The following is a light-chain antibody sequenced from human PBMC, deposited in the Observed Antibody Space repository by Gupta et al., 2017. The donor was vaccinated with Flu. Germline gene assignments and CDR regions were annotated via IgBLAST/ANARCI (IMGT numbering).Light chain of an antibody. J-gene: IGLJ1*01. Sequence: QSALPQPASASGSPGESITISCTGSSSDVGSYNYVSWYQQHPDTAPKLMIYEVSNRPSGVSNRFSGSKSGDTASLTISGLQAEDEADYYYSSYSSTNTRVFGTGTKVTVL. CDR2: EVS. CDR1: SSDVGSYNY. V-gene: IGLV2-14*01. CDR3: SSYSSTNTRV.